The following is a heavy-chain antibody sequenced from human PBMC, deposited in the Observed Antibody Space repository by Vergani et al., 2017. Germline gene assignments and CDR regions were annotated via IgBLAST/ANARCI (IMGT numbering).Heavy chain of an antibody. Sequence: QVQLVESGGGVVQPGRSLRLSCAASGFTFSSYGMHWVRQAPGKGLEWVAVISYDGSNKYYADSVKCPFTISKDTSKNTLYLQMNSLRAEDTAVYYCAKGPMGVVVPAAILGIDYWGQGTLVTVSS. CDR3: AKGPMGVVVPAAILGIDY. J-gene: IGHJ4*02. CDR1: GFTFSSYG. V-gene: IGHV3-30*18. CDR2: ISYDGSNK. D-gene: IGHD2-2*02.